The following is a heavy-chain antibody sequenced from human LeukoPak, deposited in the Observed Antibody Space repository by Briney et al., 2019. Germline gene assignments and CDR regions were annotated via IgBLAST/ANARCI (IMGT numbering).Heavy chain of an antibody. CDR2: IIPIFGTA. V-gene: IGHV1-69*05. Sequence: ASVKVSCKASGGTFSSYAISWVRQAPGQGLGWMGGIIPIFGTANYAQKYQGRVTITTDESTSTAYMELSSLRSEDTAVYYCARGRVVPAAISYYYYMDVWGKGTTVTVSS. CDR1: GGTFSSYA. D-gene: IGHD2-2*01. J-gene: IGHJ6*03. CDR3: ARGRVVPAAISYYYYMDV.